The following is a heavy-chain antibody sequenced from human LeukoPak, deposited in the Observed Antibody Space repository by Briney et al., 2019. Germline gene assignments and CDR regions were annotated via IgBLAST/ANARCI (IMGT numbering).Heavy chain of an antibody. D-gene: IGHD3-22*01. J-gene: IGHJ4*02. CDR3: ARAGGDYYDSSGFDY. V-gene: IGHV1-8*02. Sequence: ASVKVSCKASGYTFTSYYMHWVRQAPGQGLEWMGWMNPNSGNTGYAQKFQGRVTMTRNTSISTAYMELSSLRSEDTAVYYCARAGGDYYDSSGFDYWGQGTLVTVSS. CDR2: MNPNSGNT. CDR1: GYTFTSYY.